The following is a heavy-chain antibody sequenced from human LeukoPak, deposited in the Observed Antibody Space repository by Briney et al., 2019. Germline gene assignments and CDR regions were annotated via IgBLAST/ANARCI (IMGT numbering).Heavy chain of an antibody. CDR2: INSDGSST. D-gene: IGHD1-26*01. CDR1: GFTFSSYG. CDR3: ASSRRWDYYFDY. J-gene: IGHJ4*02. Sequence: GGSLRLSCAASGFTFSSYGMHWVRQAPGKGLVWVSRINSDGSSTSYADSVKGRFTISRDNAKNTLFLQMNSLRAEDTAVYYCASSRRWDYYFDYWGQGTLVTVSS. V-gene: IGHV3-74*01.